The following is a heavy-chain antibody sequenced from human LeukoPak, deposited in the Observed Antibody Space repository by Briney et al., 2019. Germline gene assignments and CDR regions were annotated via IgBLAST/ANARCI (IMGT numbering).Heavy chain of an antibody. J-gene: IGHJ6*03. CDR3: AKDAPAAQNYYYYMDV. CDR2: INPSGGST. D-gene: IGHD2-15*01. CDR1: GYTFTSYY. Sequence: ASVKVSCKASGYTFTSYYMHWVRQAPGQGLEWMGIINPSGGSTSYAQKFQGRVTMTRDMSTSTVYMELSSLRSEDTAVYYCAKDAPAAQNYYYYMDVWGKGTTVTISS. V-gene: IGHV1-46*01.